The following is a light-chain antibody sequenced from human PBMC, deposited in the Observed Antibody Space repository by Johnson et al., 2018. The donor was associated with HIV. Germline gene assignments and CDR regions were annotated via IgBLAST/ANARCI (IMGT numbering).Light chain of an antibody. J-gene: IGLJ1*01. V-gene: IGLV1-51*02. CDR1: SSNIGNNY. CDR3: GTWDSTLYV. Sequence: QSVLTQPPSVSAAPGQKVTISCSGSSSNIGNNYVSWYQQLPGTAPELLIYENNRRPSVIPDRFSGSKSGTSATLGITGLQTGDEADYYCGTWDSTLYVFGTGTKVTVL. CDR2: ENN.